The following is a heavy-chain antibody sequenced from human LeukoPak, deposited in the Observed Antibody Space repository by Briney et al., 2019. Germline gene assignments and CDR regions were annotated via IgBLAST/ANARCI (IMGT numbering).Heavy chain of an antibody. CDR3: ARAIVPFYGDHGEGAFDI. Sequence: PSETLSLTCTVSGGSISSGGYYWSWIRQPPGKGLEWIGYIYYSGSTYYNPSLKSRVTISVDTSKNQFSLKLSSVTAADTAVYYCARAIVPFYGDHGEGAFDIWGQGTMVTVSS. D-gene: IGHD4-17*01. CDR2: IYYSGST. V-gene: IGHV4-30-2*01. CDR1: GGSISSGGYY. J-gene: IGHJ3*02.